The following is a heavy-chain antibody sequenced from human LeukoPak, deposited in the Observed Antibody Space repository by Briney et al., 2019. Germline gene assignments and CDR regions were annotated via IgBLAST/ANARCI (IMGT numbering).Heavy chain of an antibody. CDR2: INPNSGGT. Sequence: ASVKVSCKASGYTFTGYYMHWVRQAPGQGLECMGWINPNSGGTNYAQKFQGRVTITRDTSISTAYMELSRLRSDDTAVYYCARIPSLNYYDSSGYLGYWGQGTLVTVSS. J-gene: IGHJ4*02. CDR1: GYTFTGYY. V-gene: IGHV1-2*02. D-gene: IGHD3-22*01. CDR3: ARIPSLNYYDSSGYLGY.